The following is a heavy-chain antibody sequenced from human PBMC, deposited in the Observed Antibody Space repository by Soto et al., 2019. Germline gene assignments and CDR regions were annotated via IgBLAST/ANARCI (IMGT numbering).Heavy chain of an antibody. Sequence: GGSLRLSCIGSGFTFGDYAMSWVRQAPGKGLEWVSGISGSGSSTYYADSVKGRFSISRDSSKNSLYLQMNSLRAEDTAVYYCARHPERIAEIGWFDPWGQGTLVTVSS. CDR3: ARHPERIAEIGWFDP. D-gene: IGHD6-13*01. V-gene: IGHV3-23*01. CDR1: GFTFGDYA. J-gene: IGHJ5*02. CDR2: ISGSGSST.